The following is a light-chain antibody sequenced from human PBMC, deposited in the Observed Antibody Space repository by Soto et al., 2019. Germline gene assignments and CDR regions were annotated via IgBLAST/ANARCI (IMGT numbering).Light chain of an antibody. Sequence: QSVLTQPPSASGTPGQRVTISCSRSSSNIASNTVNWYQQVPGTAPKLLIYSDNQRPSGVPDRFSGSKSGTSASLAISGLQSEDEADYYCAAWDDTLNGWVFGGGTKLTVL. CDR3: AAWDDTLNGWV. CDR2: SDN. J-gene: IGLJ3*02. CDR1: SSNIASNT. V-gene: IGLV1-44*01.